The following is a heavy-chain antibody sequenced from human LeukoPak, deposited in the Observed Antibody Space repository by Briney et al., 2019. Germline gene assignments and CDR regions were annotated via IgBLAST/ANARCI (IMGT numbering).Heavy chain of an antibody. D-gene: IGHD3-16*01. CDR2: IYYSGST. CDR3: ARGGSYPFFY. J-gene: IGHJ4*02. V-gene: IGHV4-59*01. Sequence: SETLSLXCTVSGGSISSYYWSWIRQPPGKGLEWIGYIYYSGSTNYNPSLKSRVTISVDTSKNQFSLKLSSVTAADTAVYYCARGGSYPFFYWGQGTLVTVPS. CDR1: GGSISSYY.